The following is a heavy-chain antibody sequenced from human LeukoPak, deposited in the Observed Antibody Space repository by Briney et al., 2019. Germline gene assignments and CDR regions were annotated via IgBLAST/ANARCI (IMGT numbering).Heavy chain of an antibody. J-gene: IGHJ4*02. CDR3: ARAVRGVYLDY. Sequence: GGSLRLSCAASGFTFSSYWMHWVRQAPGKGLVWVSRINSDGSSTSYADSVKGRFTIPRDNAKNTLYLQMNSLRAEDTAVYYCARAVRGVYLDYWGQGTLVTVSS. CDR1: GFTFSSYW. D-gene: IGHD3-10*01. V-gene: IGHV3-74*01. CDR2: INSDGSST.